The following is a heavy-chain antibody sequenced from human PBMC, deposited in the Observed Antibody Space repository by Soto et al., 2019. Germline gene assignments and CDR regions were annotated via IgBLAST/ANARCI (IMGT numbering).Heavy chain of an antibody. V-gene: IGHV1-69*01. Sequence: QVQLVQSGAEVKKPGSSVKVSCKASGGTFSSYAISWVRQAPGQGLEWMGGIIPIFGTANYAQKFQGRVTITADESTSKAYMELSSLRSEDTAVYYCARATYYDFWSGSGWFDPWGQGTLVTVSS. CDR1: GGTFSSYA. D-gene: IGHD3-3*01. CDR2: IIPIFGTA. CDR3: ARATYYDFWSGSGWFDP. J-gene: IGHJ5*02.